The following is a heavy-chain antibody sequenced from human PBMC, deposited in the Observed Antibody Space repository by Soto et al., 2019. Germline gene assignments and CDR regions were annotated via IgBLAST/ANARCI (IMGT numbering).Heavy chain of an antibody. CDR2: IKQDGSKK. V-gene: IGHV3-7*03. CDR3: AKDRIVVVVAATQFDY. J-gene: IGHJ4*02. CDR1: GFTFSSYW. D-gene: IGHD2-15*01. Sequence: PGGSLRLSCAASGFTFSSYWMSWVRQAPGKGLEWVSNIKQDGSKKYYADSVKGRFTISRDNSKNSLYLQMNSLRAEDTAVYYFAKDRIVVVVAATQFDYWGQGTLVTVSS.